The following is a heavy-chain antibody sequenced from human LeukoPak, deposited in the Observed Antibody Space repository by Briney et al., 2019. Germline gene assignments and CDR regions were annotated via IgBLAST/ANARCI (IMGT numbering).Heavy chain of an antibody. CDR3: ARDGWPAFDY. V-gene: IGHV6-1*01. Sequence: SQTLSLTCAISGDSVSGNTAAWNWIRKSPSRGLEWLGRTFYRSKWYSDYAVSVKSRVTINADTSKNQFSLQLTPVTPEDTAVYYCARDGWPAFDYWGQGTLVTVSS. D-gene: IGHD2-15*01. J-gene: IGHJ4*02. CDR2: TFYRSKWYS. CDR1: GDSVSGNTAA.